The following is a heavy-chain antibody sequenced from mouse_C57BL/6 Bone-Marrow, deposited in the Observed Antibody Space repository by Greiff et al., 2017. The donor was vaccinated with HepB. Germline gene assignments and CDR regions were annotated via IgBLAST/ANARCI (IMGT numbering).Heavy chain of an antibody. CDR1: GFTFSSYA. J-gene: IGHJ3*01. CDR3: ASPSYYREAWFAY. D-gene: IGHD2-14*01. CDR2: ISDGGSYT. Sequence: EVQRVESGGGLVKPGGSLKLSCAASGFTFSSYAMSWVRQTPEKRLEWVATISDGGSYTYYPDNVKGRFTISRDNAKNNLYLQMSHLKSEETAMYYCASPSYYREAWFAYWGQGTLVTVSA. V-gene: IGHV5-4*01.